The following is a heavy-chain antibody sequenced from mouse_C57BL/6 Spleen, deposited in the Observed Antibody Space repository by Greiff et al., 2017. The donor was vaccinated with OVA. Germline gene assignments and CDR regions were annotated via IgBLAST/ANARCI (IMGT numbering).Heavy chain of an antibody. V-gene: IGHV3-6*01. CDR2: ISYDGSN. CDR3: ARWDGYYVCWYFDV. Sequence: EVQLQESGPGLVKPSQSLSLTCSATGYSITSGYYWNWLRQLPGNKLEWTGYISYDGSNNYNPSLKNRISITRDTSQNQLFLKLNSVTTEDKATNYYARWDGYYVCWYFDVWGTGTTVTVAA. CDR1: GYSITSGYY. J-gene: IGHJ1*03. D-gene: IGHD2-3*01.